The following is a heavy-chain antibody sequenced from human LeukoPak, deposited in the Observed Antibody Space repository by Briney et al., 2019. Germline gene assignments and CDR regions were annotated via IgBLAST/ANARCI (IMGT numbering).Heavy chain of an antibody. Sequence: GGSLRLSCAASGFTFSHYSIDWVRQAPGKGLERVASITSSSSHIYYADSVKGRFTISRDNTKNSLYLQMNSLRAEDTAIYYCARVMMGATVTTFHYYCMDVWGVGTTVTVSS. CDR3: ARVMMGATVTTFHYYCMDV. CDR1: GFTFSHYS. J-gene: IGHJ6*03. V-gene: IGHV3-21*01. D-gene: IGHD4-11*01. CDR2: ITSSSSHI.